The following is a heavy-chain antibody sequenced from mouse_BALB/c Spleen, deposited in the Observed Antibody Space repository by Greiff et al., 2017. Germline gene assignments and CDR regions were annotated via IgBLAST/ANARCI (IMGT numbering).Heavy chain of an antibody. V-gene: IGHV2-9-2*01. CDR1: GFSLTSYD. J-gene: IGHJ4*01. Sequence: QVQLKESGPGLVAPSQSLSITCTVSGFSLTSYDISWIRQPPGKGLEWLGVIWTGGGTNYNSAFMSRLSISKDNSKSQVFLKMNSLQTDDTAIYYCVRDPYGNLDAMDYWGQGTSVTVSS. CDR3: VRDPYGNLDAMDY. CDR2: IWTGGGT. D-gene: IGHD1-1*01.